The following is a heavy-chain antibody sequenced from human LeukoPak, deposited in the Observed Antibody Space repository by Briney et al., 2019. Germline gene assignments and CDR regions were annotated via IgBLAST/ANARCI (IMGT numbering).Heavy chain of an antibody. Sequence: GGSLRLSCAASGFTFSSYAMSWVRQAPGKGLVWVSAISANGDKTYYADSVKGRFTISRDSSKNTLYLQMNSLRAEDTAIYYCARHVVTRRPPAATKRTWFDPWGQGTLVTVSS. CDR1: GFTFSSYA. J-gene: IGHJ5*02. V-gene: IGHV3-23*01. CDR3: ARHVVTRRPPAATKRTWFDP. D-gene: IGHD1-1*01. CDR2: ISANGDKT.